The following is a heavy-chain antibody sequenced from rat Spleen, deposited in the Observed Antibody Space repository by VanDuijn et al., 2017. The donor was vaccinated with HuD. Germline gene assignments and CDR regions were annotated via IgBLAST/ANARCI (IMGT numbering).Heavy chain of an antibody. CDR3: AKDNWEPPYFDY. Sequence: EVQLVESGGGLVQPGGSLKLSCVTSGFTFNYYWMTWIRQAPGKGLEWVSSINTDGGTTYYPDSVKGRFTISRDNAENTVYLQMNSLRSEDTATYYCAKDNWEPPYFDYWGQGVMVTVSS. D-gene: IGHD5-1*01. CDR1: GFTFNYYW. V-gene: IGHV5-58*01. CDR2: INTDGGTT. J-gene: IGHJ2*01.